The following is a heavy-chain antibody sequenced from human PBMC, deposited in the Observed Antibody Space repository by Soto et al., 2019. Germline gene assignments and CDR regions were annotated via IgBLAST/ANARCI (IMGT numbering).Heavy chain of an antibody. V-gene: IGHV4-59*01. CDR1: GGSISTYF. CDR2: IYYSGST. J-gene: IGHJ6*03. D-gene: IGHD4-17*01. Sequence: QVQLQESGPGLVKPSETLSLTCTVSGGSISTYFWTWIRQPPGKGLEWIGYIYYSGSTNYNPSLKSRFTISVDTSKNQFSLKLSSVTAADTAVYFCARDRGDYAEPGYYYYMDVWGKGTTVTVSS. CDR3: ARDRGDYAEPGYYYYMDV.